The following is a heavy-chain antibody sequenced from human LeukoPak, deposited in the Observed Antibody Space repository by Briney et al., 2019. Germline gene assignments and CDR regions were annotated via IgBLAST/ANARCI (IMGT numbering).Heavy chain of an antibody. CDR3: ARYVRDYDFWSGYYMGSEDYYYYYMDV. J-gene: IGHJ6*03. CDR1: GYTFTSYG. D-gene: IGHD3-3*01. Sequence: ASVKVSCKASGYTFTSYGISWVRQAPGQGLEWMGWISAYNGNTNYAQKLQGRVTMTTDTSTSTAYMELRSLRSDDTDVYYCARYVRDYDFWSGYYMGSEDYYYYYMDVWGKGTTVTVSS. V-gene: IGHV1-18*01. CDR2: ISAYNGNT.